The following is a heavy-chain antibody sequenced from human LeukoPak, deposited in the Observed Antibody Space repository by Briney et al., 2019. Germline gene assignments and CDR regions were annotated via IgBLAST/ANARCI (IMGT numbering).Heavy chain of an antibody. CDR3: ARGHYDSSGYSFDY. Sequence: SETLSLTCTVSGGSISSGGYYWSWIRQHPGKGLEWIVYIYYSGSTYYNPSLKSRVTISVDTSKNQFSLKLSSVTAADTAVYYCARGHYDSSGYSFDYWGQGTLVTVSS. V-gene: IGHV4-31*03. CDR2: IYYSGST. D-gene: IGHD3-22*01. CDR1: GGSISSGGYY. J-gene: IGHJ4*02.